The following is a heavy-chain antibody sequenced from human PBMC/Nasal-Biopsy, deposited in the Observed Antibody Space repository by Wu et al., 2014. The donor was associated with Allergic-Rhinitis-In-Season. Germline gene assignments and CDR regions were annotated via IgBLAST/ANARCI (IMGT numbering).Heavy chain of an antibody. CDR3: VKDIAATGPITEDAFDI. CDR1: GGSIGTYY. V-gene: IGHV4-4*08. CDR2: VRTVATP. Sequence: TLSLTCAVSGGSIGTYYWSWIRQPPREGDWSGLDIVRTVATPSTTPSLKGRVTISVDTAKDQFSLRLNSLTAADTAVYYCVKDIAATGPITEDAFDIWGQGTMVTVSS. D-gene: IGHD1-1*01. J-gene: IGHJ3*02.